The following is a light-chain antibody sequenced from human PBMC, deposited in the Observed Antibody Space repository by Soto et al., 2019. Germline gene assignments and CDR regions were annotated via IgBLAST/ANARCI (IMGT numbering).Light chain of an antibody. CDR1: SSNIGAGYD. J-gene: IGLJ1*01. Sequence: QSVLTQPPSVSGAPGQRVTISCTGSSSNIGAGYDVHWYQQLPGTAPKLLIYGNSNRPSGVPDRFSGSKSGTSASLAITGLQAEDEADYYCNSYTSNNTYVFGTGTKVTVL. CDR3: NSYTSNNTYV. V-gene: IGLV1-40*01. CDR2: GNS.